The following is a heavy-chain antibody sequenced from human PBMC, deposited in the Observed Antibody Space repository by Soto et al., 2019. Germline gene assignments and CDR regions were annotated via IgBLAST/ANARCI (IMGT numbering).Heavy chain of an antibody. CDR3: ARFRLLEWLSYPHYYYYGMDV. V-gene: IGHV1-8*01. Sequence: ASVKVSCKASGYTFTSYDINWVRQATGQGLEWMGWMNPNSGNTGYAQKFQGRVTMTRNTSISTAYMELSSLRSEDTAVYYCARFRLLEWLSYPHYYYYGMDVWGKGTTVTVSS. CDR1: GYTFTSYD. D-gene: IGHD3-3*01. J-gene: IGHJ6*04. CDR2: MNPNSGNT.